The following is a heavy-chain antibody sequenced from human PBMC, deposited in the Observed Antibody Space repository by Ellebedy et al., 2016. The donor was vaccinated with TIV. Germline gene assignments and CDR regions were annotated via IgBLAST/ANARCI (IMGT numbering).Heavy chain of an antibody. V-gene: IGHV3-30-3*01. D-gene: IGHD3-10*01. CDR3: ARVFMVRGEGY. CDR2: ISYDGSNK. J-gene: IGHJ4*02. CDR1: GFTFSSYA. Sequence: GGSLRLSXAASGFTFSSYAMHWVRQAPGKGLEWVAVISYDGSNKYYADSVKGRFTISRDNSKNTLYLQMNSLRAEDTAVYYCARVFMVRGEGYWGQGTLVTVSS.